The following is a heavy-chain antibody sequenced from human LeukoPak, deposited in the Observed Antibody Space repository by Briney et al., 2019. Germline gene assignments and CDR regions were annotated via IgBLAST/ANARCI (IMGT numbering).Heavy chain of an antibody. D-gene: IGHD3-9*01. Sequence: SETLSLTCTVSGGSISSSRYYWGWIRQPPGKGLEWIGSIYYSGNTYYNPSFKSRVTISVDTSKNKFSLKLSSVTAADTAVYYCARLRYVDWLPDYWGQGTLATVSS. CDR1: GGSISSSRYY. J-gene: IGHJ4*02. CDR3: ARLRYVDWLPDY. V-gene: IGHV4-39*01. CDR2: IYYSGNT.